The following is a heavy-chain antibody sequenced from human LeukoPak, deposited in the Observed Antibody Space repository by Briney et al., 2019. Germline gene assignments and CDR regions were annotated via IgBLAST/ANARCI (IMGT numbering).Heavy chain of an antibody. CDR2: IYYSGST. Sequence: SETLSLTCTVSRGSISSNYWSWIRQPPGKGLEWIGYIYYSGSTSYNPSLKSRVTISLDTSKNQVSLKLISVTTADTAVYYCARGHSGYDLHYDYWGQGTLVTVSS. CDR3: ARGHSGYDLHYDY. CDR1: RGSISSNY. D-gene: IGHD5-12*01. V-gene: IGHV4-59*01. J-gene: IGHJ4*02.